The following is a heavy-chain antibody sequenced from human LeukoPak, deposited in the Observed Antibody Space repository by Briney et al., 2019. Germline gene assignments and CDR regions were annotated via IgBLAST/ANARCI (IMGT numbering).Heavy chain of an antibody. CDR3: AKDRSSYDSGPSNWLDP. D-gene: IGHD3-10*01. CDR1: VFTFNTYG. Sequence: QPGGSLRLSCVASVFTFNTYGMHWVRQARGRGLEWVAFIRYDGSNEYYADSVKGRFTVSRDNSKNTLYLQMNSLRTEDTAVCYCAKDRSSYDSGPSNWLDPWGQGTLVTVSS. J-gene: IGHJ5*02. CDR2: IRYDGSNE. V-gene: IGHV3-30*02.